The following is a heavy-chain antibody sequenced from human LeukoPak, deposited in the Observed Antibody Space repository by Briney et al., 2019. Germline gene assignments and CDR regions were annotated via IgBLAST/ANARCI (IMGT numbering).Heavy chain of an antibody. CDR2: ISSNGGST. CDR3: ARDYDFWSGAYYYYYMDV. CDR1: GFTFSSYA. J-gene: IGHJ6*03. V-gene: IGHV3-64*01. Sequence: GGSLRLSCAASGFTFSSYAMHWVRQAPGKGLEYVSAISSNGGSTYYANSVKGRFTISRDNSKNTLYLQMGSLRAEDMTVYYCARDYDFWSGAYYYYYMDVWGKGTTVTVSS. D-gene: IGHD3-3*01.